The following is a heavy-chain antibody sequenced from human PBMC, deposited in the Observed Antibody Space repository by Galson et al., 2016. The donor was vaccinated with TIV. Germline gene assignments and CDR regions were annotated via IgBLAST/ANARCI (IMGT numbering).Heavy chain of an antibody. CDR2: ISGGGGST. CDR3: VKYDSSGYYYGNFDY. Sequence: SLRLSCAASGFTFSSYAITWVRQAPGKGLEWISAISGGGGSTYYADSVKSRFTISRDNSKNTVYLQMSSLRAEDTAVYYCVKYDSSGYYYGNFDYWGQGTLVIVSS. CDR1: GFTFSSYA. D-gene: IGHD3-22*01. V-gene: IGHV3-23*01. J-gene: IGHJ4*02.